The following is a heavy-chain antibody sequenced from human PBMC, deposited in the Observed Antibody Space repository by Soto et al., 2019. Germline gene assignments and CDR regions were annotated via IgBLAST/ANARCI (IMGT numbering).Heavy chain of an antibody. J-gene: IGHJ4*02. Sequence: QVQLQESGPGLVKPSQTLSLTCTVSGGSISSGGYYWSWIRQHPGKGLEWIGYIYYSGSTYYNQSLKSRVTISVDTSKNQFSLKLSSVTAADTAVYYCARDSLADSTRGGLDYWGQGTLVTVSS. D-gene: IGHD2-15*01. V-gene: IGHV4-31*03. CDR3: ARDSLADSTRGGLDY. CDR2: IYYSGST. CDR1: GGSISSGGYY.